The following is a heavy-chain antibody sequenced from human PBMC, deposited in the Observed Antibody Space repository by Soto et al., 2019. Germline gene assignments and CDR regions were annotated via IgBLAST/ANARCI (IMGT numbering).Heavy chain of an antibody. CDR1: GYSFTSYW. Sequence: PGESLKISCKGSGYSFTSYWIGWVRQMPGKGLEWMGIIYPGDSDTRYSPSFQGQVTISADKSISTAYLQWSSLKASDTAMYYCARQESDFWSGSYYFDYWGQGTLVTVSS. J-gene: IGHJ4*02. CDR2: IYPGDSDT. CDR3: ARQESDFWSGSYYFDY. D-gene: IGHD3-3*01. V-gene: IGHV5-51*01.